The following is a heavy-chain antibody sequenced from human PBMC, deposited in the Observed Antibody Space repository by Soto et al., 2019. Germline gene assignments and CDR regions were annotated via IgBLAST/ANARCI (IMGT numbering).Heavy chain of an antibody. CDR1: GYAISSGFY. Sequence: ETLSLTCDVYGYAISSGFYWAWIRQPPGKRLEWIGNIYFTGTTSYNPSLKTRVTMSVDTSKNQFSLRLSSLTAADTAVFYCARVRRIGMSGSPGDSWGQGTQVTVSS. J-gene: IGHJ4*02. D-gene: IGHD3-10*01. CDR2: IYFTGTT. V-gene: IGHV4-38-2*01. CDR3: ARVRRIGMSGSPGDS.